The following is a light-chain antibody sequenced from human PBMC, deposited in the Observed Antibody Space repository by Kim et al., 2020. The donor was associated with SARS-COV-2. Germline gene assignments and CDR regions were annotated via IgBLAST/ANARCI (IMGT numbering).Light chain of an antibody. CDR2: RNN. J-gene: IGLJ3*02. CDR3: TAWDSSLSAWV. Sequence: QTATLTWTGRSSNVGNRGAAWLQQHQGHPPKLLSYRNNNRPSGISERLSASRSGNTASLTISGLQPEDEADYYCTAWDSSLSAWVFGGGTKVTVL. V-gene: IGLV10-54*01. CDR1: SSNVGNRG.